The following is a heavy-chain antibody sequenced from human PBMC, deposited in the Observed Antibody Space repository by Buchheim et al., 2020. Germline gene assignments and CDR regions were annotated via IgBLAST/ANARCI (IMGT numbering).Heavy chain of an antibody. Sequence: QVQLQESGPGLVKPSQTLSLTCTVSGGSISSGSYYWSWIRQPAGKGLEWIGRIYTSGSTNYNPSLKRRVTISVDTSKNQFSLKLSSVTAADTAVYYCARDVIVVDANSADYYYYYGMDVWGQGTT. CDR1: GGSISSGSYY. V-gene: IGHV4-61*02. J-gene: IGHJ6*02. CDR2: IYTSGST. D-gene: IGHD3-22*01. CDR3: ARDVIVVDANSADYYYYYGMDV.